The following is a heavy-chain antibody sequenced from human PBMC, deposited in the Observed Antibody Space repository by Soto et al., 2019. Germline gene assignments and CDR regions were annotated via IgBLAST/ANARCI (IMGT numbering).Heavy chain of an antibody. CDR1: GFTFDDYT. CDR2: ISWDGGST. CDR3: TKDSSGASPGH. D-gene: IGHD3-10*01. V-gene: IGHV3-43*01. Sequence: EVQLVESGGVVVQPGGALRQSCAASGFTFDDYTMHWVRQAPGKGLEWVSLISWDGGSTYYADSVKGRFTISRDNSKNSLYLQMNSLRTEDTALYYRTKDSSGASPGHWGQGTLVTVSS. J-gene: IGHJ4*02.